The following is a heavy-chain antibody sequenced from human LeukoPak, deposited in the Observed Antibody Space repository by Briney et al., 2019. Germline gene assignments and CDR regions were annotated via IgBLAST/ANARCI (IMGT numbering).Heavy chain of an antibody. D-gene: IGHD5-24*01. J-gene: IGHJ4*02. CDR1: GFTVSSNY. Sequence: GGSLRLSCAASGFTVSSNYMSWVRQAPGKGLEWVSVIYSGGSTYYADSVKGRFTISRDNSKNTLYLQRNSLRAEDTAVYYCARARDGYNYVWSYWGQGTLVTVSS. V-gene: IGHV3-53*01. CDR2: IYSGGST. CDR3: ARARDGYNYVWSY.